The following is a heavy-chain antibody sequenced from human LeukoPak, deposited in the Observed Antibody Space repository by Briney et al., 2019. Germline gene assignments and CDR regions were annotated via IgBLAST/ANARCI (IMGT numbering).Heavy chain of an antibody. CDR1: GFTVSSNY. J-gene: IGHJ6*03. Sequence: PGGSLRLSCAASGFTVSSNYMSWVRQAPGKGLEWVSVIYSGGSTYYADSVKGRFTISRDNSKNTLYLQMNSLRAEDTAVYYCASGSGSYRTPYYYTDVWGTGTTVTVSS. V-gene: IGHV3-53*01. CDR3: ASGSGSYRTPYYYTDV. D-gene: IGHD3-10*01. CDR2: IYSGGST.